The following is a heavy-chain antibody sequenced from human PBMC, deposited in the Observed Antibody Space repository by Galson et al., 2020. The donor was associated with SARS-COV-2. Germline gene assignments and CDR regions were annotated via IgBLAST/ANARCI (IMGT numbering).Heavy chain of an antibody. J-gene: IGHJ4*02. D-gene: IGHD3-9*01. Sequence: GESLKISCAASGISFSNCWMTWVRQAPGKGLEWVANIKQDGSEKSYVDSVKGRFTISRDNAKNLLYLQMDSLRVEDTAVYYCANRPCKRGGNYFAVFDYWGQGALVTVSS. CDR3: ANRPCKRGGNYFAVFDY. V-gene: IGHV3-7*01. CDR1: GISFSNCW. CDR2: IKQDGSEK.